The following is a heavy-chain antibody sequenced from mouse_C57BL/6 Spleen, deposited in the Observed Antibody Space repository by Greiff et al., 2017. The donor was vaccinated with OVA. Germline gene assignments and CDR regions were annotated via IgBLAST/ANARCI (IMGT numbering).Heavy chain of an antibody. V-gene: IGHV1-43*01. J-gene: IGHJ3*01. D-gene: IGHD2-3*01. CDR1: GYSFTGYY. Sequence: EVQLQQSGPELVKPGASVKISCKASGYSFTGYYMHWVKQSSEKSLEWIGEINPSTGGTSYNQKFKGKATLTVDKSSSTAYMQLKSLTSEDSAVYSCARYDGFPFAYWGQGTLVTVSA. CDR3: ARYDGFPFAY. CDR2: INPSTGGT.